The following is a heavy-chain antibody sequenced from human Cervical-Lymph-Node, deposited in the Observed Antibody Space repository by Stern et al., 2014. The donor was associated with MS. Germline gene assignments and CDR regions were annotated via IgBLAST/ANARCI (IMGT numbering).Heavy chain of an antibody. V-gene: IGHV2-5*02. CDR3: AHSRVKYCRGGTCYSSLFDY. J-gene: IGHJ4*02. Sequence: QITLKESGPTLVKPTQTVTLTCTLSGFSVATAGVAVGWIRQPPGKALEWLALLYLDDGKLYSPSLKNRLTIIKDPSKNQVVLTMTNVDPVDTATYYCAHSRVKYCRGGTCYSSLFDYWGQGTLVTVSS. CDR1: GFSVATAGVA. D-gene: IGHD2-15*01. CDR2: LYLDDGK.